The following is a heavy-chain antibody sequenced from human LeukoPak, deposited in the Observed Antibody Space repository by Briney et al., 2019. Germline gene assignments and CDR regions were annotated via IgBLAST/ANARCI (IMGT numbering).Heavy chain of an antibody. J-gene: IGHJ5*02. CDR2: MNPNSGNT. Sequence: GSVKVSCKASGYTFTLYDINWVRQAPGQGLEWMGWMNPNSGNTGYAQKFQGRVTMTRNTSISTAYMELNSLRSEDTAVYYCTREDYYGSGSFSNWFDPWGQGTLVTVSS. D-gene: IGHD3-10*01. CDR1: GYTFTLYD. CDR3: TREDYYGSGSFSNWFDP. V-gene: IGHV1-8*01.